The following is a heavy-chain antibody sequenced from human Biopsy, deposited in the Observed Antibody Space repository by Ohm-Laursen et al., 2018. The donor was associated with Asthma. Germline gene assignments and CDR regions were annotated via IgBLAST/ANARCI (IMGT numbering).Heavy chain of an antibody. D-gene: IGHD5-12*01. V-gene: IGHV3-30*18. CDR1: GFMFRSFG. J-gene: IGHJ4*02. CDR3: AKRRGYSGHDNDY. CDR2: ISYDGNHK. Sequence: CLRLSCTASGFMFRSFGMHWVRQAPGKGLEWVAVISYDGNHKFYEDSVKGRFTISRDNSKNTLYLQMNSLRTEDTAVYYCAKRRGYSGHDNDYWGQGTLVIVSS.